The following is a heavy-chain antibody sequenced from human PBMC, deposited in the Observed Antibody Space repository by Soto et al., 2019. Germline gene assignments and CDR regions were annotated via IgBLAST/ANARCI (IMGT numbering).Heavy chain of an antibody. D-gene: IGHD1-26*01. J-gene: IGHJ4*02. CDR3: AKDGVGGSYSFDY. V-gene: IGHV3-30*18. CDR2: ISYDGSNK. CDR1: GFTFSSYG. Sequence: QVQLVEFGGGVVQPGRSLRLSCAASGFTFSSYGMHWVRQAPGKGLEWVAVISYDGSNKYYADSVKGRFTISRDNSKNTLYLQMNSLRAEDTAVYYCAKDGVGGSYSFDYWGQGTLVTVSS.